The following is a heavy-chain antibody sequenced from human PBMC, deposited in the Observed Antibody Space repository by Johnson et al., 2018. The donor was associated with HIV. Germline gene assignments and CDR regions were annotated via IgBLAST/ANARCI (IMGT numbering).Heavy chain of an antibody. D-gene: IGHD3-9*01. V-gene: IGHV3-30*14. CDR3: ARDPYYDFLTGPRDALDI. Sequence: VQLVESGGGVVQPGRSLRLSCAASGFTFSSYAMHWVRQAPGKGLEWVAVISYDGSNKYSADSVKGRFTISRDTSKNTLYLQMNSLRAEDTAVYYCARDPYYDFLTGPRDALDIWGQGTMVTVSS. CDR2: ISYDGSNK. J-gene: IGHJ3*02. CDR1: GFTFSSYA.